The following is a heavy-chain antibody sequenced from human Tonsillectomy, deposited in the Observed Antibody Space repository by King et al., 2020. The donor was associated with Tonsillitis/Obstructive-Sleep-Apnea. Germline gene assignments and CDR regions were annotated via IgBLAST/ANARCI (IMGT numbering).Heavy chain of an antibody. V-gene: IGHV3-74*01. CDR1: GFTFSSYW. CDR3: ARDSGGYYEFWSGLDDATNWFDL. CDR2: INSDGSST. J-gene: IGHJ5*02. D-gene: IGHD3-3*01. Sequence: VQLVESGGGLVQPGGSLRLSCAASGFTFSSYWMHWVRQAPGKGLVWVSRINSDGSSTSYADSVKGRVTISIDNAKNTMYLQMNSMRLEDTAVYSCARDSGGYYEFWSGLDDATNWFDLWGQGTLVTVSS.